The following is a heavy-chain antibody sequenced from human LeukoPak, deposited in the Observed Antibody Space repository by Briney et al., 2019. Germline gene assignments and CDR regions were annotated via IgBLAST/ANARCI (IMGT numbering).Heavy chain of an antibody. J-gene: IGHJ4*02. D-gene: IGHD6-13*01. CDR1: GGSISSYY. CDR3: ARITIAAVTLIFDY. Sequence: PSETLSLTCTVSGGSISSYYWSWIRQPPGKGPEWIGYIYYSGSTNYNPSLKSRVTISADTSKNQFSLKLRSVTAADTAVYYCARITIAAVTLIFDYWGQGTLVTVSS. V-gene: IGHV4-59*01. CDR2: IYYSGST.